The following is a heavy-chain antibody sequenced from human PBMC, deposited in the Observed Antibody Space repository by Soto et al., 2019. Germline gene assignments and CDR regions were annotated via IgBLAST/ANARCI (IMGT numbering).Heavy chain of an antibody. Sequence: WETLTLSCTASGGSVSATIFYWNWIRLPQGQGLQWVGHIYNTGFMPYNSSFMRRTLILLDQHKNQMSLRLSSVTVADTAVYYCVRVSLYNGDSSGTELCFDPWGQRALVTVSS. CDR3: VRVSLYNGDSSGTELCFDP. CDR1: GGSVSATIFY. D-gene: IGHD6-19*01. J-gene: IGHJ5*02. V-gene: IGHV4-61*01. CDR2: IYNTGFM.